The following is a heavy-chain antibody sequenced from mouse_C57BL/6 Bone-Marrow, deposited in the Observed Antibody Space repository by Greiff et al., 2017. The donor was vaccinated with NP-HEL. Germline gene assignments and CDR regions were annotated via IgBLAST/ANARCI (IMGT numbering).Heavy chain of an antibody. CDR1: GYTFTTYP. Sequence: QVQLQQSGAELVKPGASVKMSCKASGYTFTTYPIEWVKQNHGKSLEWIGNFHPYNDDTEYNEKFKNKATLTVEKSSSTVYLELSRLTSDDSSVYYCARGGNYWYYFDYWGQGTTRTGSS. D-gene: IGHD2-1*01. J-gene: IGHJ2*01. CDR3: ARGGNYWYYFDY. V-gene: IGHV1-47*01. CDR2: FHPYNDDT.